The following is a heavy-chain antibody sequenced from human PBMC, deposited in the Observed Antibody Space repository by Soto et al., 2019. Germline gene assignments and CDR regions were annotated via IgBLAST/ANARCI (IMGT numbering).Heavy chain of an antibody. D-gene: IGHD3-10*01. Sequence: SETLSLTCTVSGGSISSGGYYWSWIRQHPGKGLEWIGYIYYSGSTYYNPSLKSRVTISVDTSKNQFSLKLSSVTAADTAVYYCARGRRFGELSPWGQGPLVTVSS. CDR1: GGSISSGGYY. V-gene: IGHV4-31*03. CDR2: IYYSGST. CDR3: ARGRRFGELSP. J-gene: IGHJ5*02.